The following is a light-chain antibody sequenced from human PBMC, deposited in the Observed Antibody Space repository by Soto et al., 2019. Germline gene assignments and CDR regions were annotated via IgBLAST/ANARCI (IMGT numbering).Light chain of an antibody. Sequence: EIVLTQSPGTLSLSPGERATLSCRASQSVSSSYLAWYQQKPGQAPRLLIYGASSMATGIPDRFSGSGSGTDFTLTISVLEPEDFAVYYCQQYGSSPLSFGGGTKVEIK. CDR2: GAS. CDR1: QSVSSSY. CDR3: QQYGSSPLS. J-gene: IGKJ4*01. V-gene: IGKV3-20*01.